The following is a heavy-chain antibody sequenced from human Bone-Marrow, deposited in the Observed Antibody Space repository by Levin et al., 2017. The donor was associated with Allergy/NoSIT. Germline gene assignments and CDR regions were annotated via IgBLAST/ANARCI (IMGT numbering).Heavy chain of an antibody. J-gene: IGHJ1*01. V-gene: IGHV2-5*02. CDR2: IYWDDDK. D-gene: IGHD6-13*01. Sequence: SGPTLVKPTQTLTLTCSFSGLSLNADGEGVGWIRQPPGKALEWLAHIYWDDDKRHSPALKGRVTITKDTSRAHVVLTMTNMAPVDTGTYYCVHISGSWSSLFQHWGQGTQVTVSS. CDR3: VHISGSWSSLFQH. CDR1: GLSLNADGEG.